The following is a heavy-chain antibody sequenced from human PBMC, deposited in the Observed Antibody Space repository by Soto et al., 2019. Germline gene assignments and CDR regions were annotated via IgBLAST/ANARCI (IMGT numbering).Heavy chain of an antibody. CDR2: ISTYNGNT. Sequence: QVQLVQSGAEVKKPGASVKVSCKASGYTFTTYDISWVRQAPGQGLEWMGRISTYNGNTNYPQSLQGRLTVTTDTSTATAYMELRSLRSDDAAVYYCARDPSHVLMVNAPNLYGMDVWGQGTTVTVAS. V-gene: IGHV1-18*01. J-gene: IGHJ6*02. CDR1: GYTFTTYD. D-gene: IGHD2-8*01. CDR3: ARDPSHVLMVNAPNLYGMDV.